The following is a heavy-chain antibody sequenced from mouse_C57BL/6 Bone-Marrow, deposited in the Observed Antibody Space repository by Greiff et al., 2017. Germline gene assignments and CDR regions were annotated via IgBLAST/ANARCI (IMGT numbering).Heavy chain of an antibody. CDR2: IYPGGGYT. J-gene: IGHJ2*01. CDR1: GYTFTNYW. CDR3: ARARRYFDY. V-gene: IGHV1-63*01. Sequence: VQVVESGAELVRPGTSVKMSCKASGYTFTNYWIGWAKQRPGHGLEWIGDIYPGGGYTNYNEKFKGKATLTADKSSSTAYMQFSSLTSEDSAIYYCARARRYFDYWGQGTTLTVSS.